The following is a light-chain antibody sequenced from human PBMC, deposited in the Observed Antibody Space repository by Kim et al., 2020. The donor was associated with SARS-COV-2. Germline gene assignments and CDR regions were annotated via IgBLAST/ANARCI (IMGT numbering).Light chain of an antibody. Sequence: DIQMTQSPSSLSASVGDRVTITCRASQSISSYINWYQQKPGKAPKPLIYDTSSLPYGVPSRFSGSGSGTDFTLTISSLQSDDFGTYVWPQTYRTPCTFGQGTKVEVK. V-gene: IGKV1-39*01. J-gene: IGKJ1*01. CDR2: DTS. CDR1: QSISSY. CDR3: PQTYRTPCT.